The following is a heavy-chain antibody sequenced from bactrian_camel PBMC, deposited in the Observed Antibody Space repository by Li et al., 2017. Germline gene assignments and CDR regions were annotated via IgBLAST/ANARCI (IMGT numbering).Heavy chain of an antibody. V-gene: IGHV3S55*01. CDR2: IDRDGDT. CDR1: GFPLAGSD. J-gene: IGHJ4*01. Sequence: HVQLVESGGGSVQAGGSLRLSCTASGFPLAGSDLAWYRQGPGPECELIASIDRDGDTVYADSVRGRFSISRDNAKKTMYLQMNNLKPEDTANYYCAAGYTNYASLLAQKYRYWGQGTQVTVS. D-gene: IGHD3*01. CDR3: AAGYTNYASLLAQKYRY.